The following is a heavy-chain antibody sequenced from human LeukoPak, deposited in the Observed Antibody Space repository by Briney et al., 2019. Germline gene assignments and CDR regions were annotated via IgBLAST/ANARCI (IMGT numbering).Heavy chain of an antibody. CDR1: GYTFTTYA. J-gene: IGHJ4*02. CDR2: INTNTGNP. Sequence: ASVKVSCKTSGYTFTTYAISWVRQAPGQGLEWMGWINTNTGNPTYAQGFFTGRYVFSLDTSVNTAYLQITGLKADDTAVYYCGRDPKLGIRGYTYGYIDYWGQGTLVTVSS. CDR3: GRDPKLGIRGYTYGYIDY. V-gene: IGHV7-4-1*02. D-gene: IGHD5-18*01.